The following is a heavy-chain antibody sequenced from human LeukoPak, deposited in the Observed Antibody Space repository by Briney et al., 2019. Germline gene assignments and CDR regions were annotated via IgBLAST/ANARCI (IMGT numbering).Heavy chain of an antibody. CDR2: ISGSGGST. V-gene: IGHV3-23*01. CDR1: GFTFSSYA. D-gene: IGHD6-19*01. CDR3: AKGSGWYWKYFDY. J-gene: IGHJ4*02. Sequence: GGSLRLSCAASGFTFSSYAMSWVRQAPGKGLEWVSSISGSGGSTYYADSVKGRFTISRANSKNTLYLQMNSLRAEATAVYYCAKGSGWYWKYFDYWGQGTLVTVSS.